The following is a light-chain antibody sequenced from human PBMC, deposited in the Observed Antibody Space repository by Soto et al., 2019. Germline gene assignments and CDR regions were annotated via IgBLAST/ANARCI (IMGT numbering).Light chain of an antibody. J-gene: IGKJ2*01. CDR3: QQYGSSPAYT. CDR2: GSS. V-gene: IGKV3-20*01. CDR1: QRVSGSY. Sequence: EIGLTQSPATLSLSPGERATLSCRASQRVSGSYLAWYQQKPGQPPRLLIYGSSDRATGIPDRFSGSGSGTDFTLTISRVEPEDFAVYDCQQYGSSPAYTFGQGTKLEIK.